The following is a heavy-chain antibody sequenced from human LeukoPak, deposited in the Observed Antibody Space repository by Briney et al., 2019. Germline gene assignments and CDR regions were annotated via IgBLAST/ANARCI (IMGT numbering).Heavy chain of an antibody. Sequence: ASVKVSCKASGYTFTSYGISWVRRAPGQGLEWMGWISAYNGNTNYAQKLQGRVTMTTDTSTSTAYMELRSLRSDDTAVYYCARDRGSYGSGNINFDYWGQGTLVTVSS. CDR1: GYTFTSYG. D-gene: IGHD3-10*01. J-gene: IGHJ4*02. CDR2: ISAYNGNT. V-gene: IGHV1-18*01. CDR3: ARDRGSYGSGNINFDY.